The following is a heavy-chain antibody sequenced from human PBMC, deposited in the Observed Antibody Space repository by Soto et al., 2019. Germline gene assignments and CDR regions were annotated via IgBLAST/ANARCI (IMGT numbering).Heavy chain of an antibody. V-gene: IGHV4-4*02. CDR3: ARLIPTLTGLDYYFDY. D-gene: IGHD3-9*01. CDR2: IYHSGST. Sequence: QVQLQESGPGLVKPSGTLSLTCAVSSGSISSSNWWSWVHQPPGKGLEWIGEIYHSGSTNYNPSLKSRVTISVDKSKNQFSLKLSSVTAADTAVYYCARLIPTLTGLDYYFDYWGQGTLVTVSS. J-gene: IGHJ4*02. CDR1: SGSISSSNW.